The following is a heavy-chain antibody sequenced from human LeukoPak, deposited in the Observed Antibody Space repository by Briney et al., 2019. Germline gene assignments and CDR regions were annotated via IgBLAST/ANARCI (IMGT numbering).Heavy chain of an antibody. V-gene: IGHV4-39*07. CDR1: GGSISSSSYY. J-gene: IGHJ4*02. CDR3: ARIRGPFYFDY. Sequence: SSETLSLTCTASGGSISSSSYYWGWIRQPPGKGLEWIGSIYYSGSTYYNPSLKSRVTISVDTSKNQFSLKLSSVTAADTAVYYCARIRGPFYFDYWGQGTLVTVSS. CDR2: IYYSGST.